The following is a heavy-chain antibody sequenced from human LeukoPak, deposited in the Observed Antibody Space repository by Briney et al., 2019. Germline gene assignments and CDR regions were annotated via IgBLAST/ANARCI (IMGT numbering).Heavy chain of an antibody. V-gene: IGHV3-74*01. CDR3: ARPWSRFGEYFDY. J-gene: IGHJ4*02. CDR1: GFTFSSYW. D-gene: IGHD3-10*01. CDR2: INSDESST. Sequence: GGFLRLSCAASGFTFSSYWMHWVRQAPGKGLVWVSRINSDESSTSYADSVKGRFTISRDNAKNTLYLQMNSLRAEDTAVYYCARPWSRFGEYFDYWGQGILVTVSS.